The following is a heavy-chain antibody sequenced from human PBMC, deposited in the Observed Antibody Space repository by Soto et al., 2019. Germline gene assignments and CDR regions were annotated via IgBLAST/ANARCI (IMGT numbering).Heavy chain of an antibody. Sequence: SETLSLTCTVSGGSISSYYWSWIRQPPGRGLEWIGYIYYSGSPNYNPSLKSRVTISVDTSKNQFSLKLSAVTAADTAVYYCARELGLYDSSGYYYVPSFFDYWGQGTLVTVSS. D-gene: IGHD3-22*01. CDR2: IYYSGSP. J-gene: IGHJ4*02. CDR3: ARELGLYDSSGYYYVPSFFDY. V-gene: IGHV4-59*01. CDR1: GGSISSYY.